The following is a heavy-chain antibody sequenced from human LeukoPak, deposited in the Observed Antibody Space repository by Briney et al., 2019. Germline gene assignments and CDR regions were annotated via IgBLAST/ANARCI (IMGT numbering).Heavy chain of an antibody. D-gene: IGHD3-22*01. V-gene: IGHV3-21*01. J-gene: IGHJ4*02. Sequence: PGGSLRLSCAASGFTFSSYSMNWVRQAPGKGLEWVSSISSSSSYIYYADSVKGRFTISRDNAKNSLYLQMNSLRAEDTAVYYCARDLSQSGYLTANIDYWGQGTLVTVSS. CDR1: GFTFSSYS. CDR2: ISSSSSYI. CDR3: ARDLSQSGYLTANIDY.